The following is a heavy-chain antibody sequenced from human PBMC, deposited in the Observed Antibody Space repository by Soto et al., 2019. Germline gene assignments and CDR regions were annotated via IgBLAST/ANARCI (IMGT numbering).Heavy chain of an antibody. Sequence: ASVKVSCKASGGTFSSYAISWVRQAPGQGLEWMGGIIPIFGTANYAQKFQGRVTITADESTSTAYMELSSLRSEDTAVYYCARGDGGSYPYYYGMDVWGQGTTVTVSS. D-gene: IGHD1-26*01. V-gene: IGHV1-69*13. CDR2: IIPIFGTA. CDR1: GGTFSSYA. CDR3: ARGDGGSYPYYYGMDV. J-gene: IGHJ6*02.